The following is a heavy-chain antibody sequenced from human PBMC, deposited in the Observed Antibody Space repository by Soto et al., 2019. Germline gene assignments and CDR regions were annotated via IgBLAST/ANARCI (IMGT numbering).Heavy chain of an antibody. D-gene: IGHD6-25*01. CDR2: IYYTGAT. J-gene: IGHJ4*02. CDR3: ARVFSSGSGWMYYFDF. V-gene: IGHV4-4*02. CDR1: SGSISSGNW. Sequence: QVQLQESGPGLVESSGTLSLTCEVSSGSISSGNWWSWVRQPPGKGLEWIGEIYYTGATNYNPSLKSRVTMTIDKSKDQCSLNLRSATAADTAVYYCARVFSSGSGWMYYFDFWGQGILVSVSS.